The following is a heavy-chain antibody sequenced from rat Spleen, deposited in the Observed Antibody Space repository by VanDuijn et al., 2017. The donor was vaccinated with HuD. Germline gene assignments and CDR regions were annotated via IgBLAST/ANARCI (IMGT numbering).Heavy chain of an antibody. CDR2: ISFSRSP. D-gene: IGHD1-7*01. Sequence: EVFLQESGPGLVKPSQSLSLTCSVTGYSITNYHWGWIRKFPGNKMEWMGYISFSRSPTYNPSLKSRISITRNTKKNQFFLQLNSVTTEDTATYYCARYRNTMGLFDYWGQGVMVTVSS. CDR1: GYSITNYH. V-gene: IGHV3-1*01. J-gene: IGHJ2*01. CDR3: ARYRNTMGLFDY.